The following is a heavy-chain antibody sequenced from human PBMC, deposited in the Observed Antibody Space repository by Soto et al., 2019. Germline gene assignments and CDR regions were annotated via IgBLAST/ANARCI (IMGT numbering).Heavy chain of an antibody. V-gene: IGHV3-21*01. CDR2: ISSSSSYI. Sequence: GSLRLSCAASGFTFSSYSMNWVCQAPGKGLEWVSSISSSSSYIYYADSVKGRFTISRDNAKNSLYLQMNSLRAEDTAVYYCARGYSSGWYLAYYYYYGMDVWGQGTTVTVSS. J-gene: IGHJ6*02. D-gene: IGHD6-19*01. CDR1: GFTFSSYS. CDR3: ARGYSSGWYLAYYYYYGMDV.